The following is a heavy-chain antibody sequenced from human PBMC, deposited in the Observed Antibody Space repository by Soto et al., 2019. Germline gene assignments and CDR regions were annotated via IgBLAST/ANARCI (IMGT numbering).Heavy chain of an antibody. CDR3: ARYFGGRREGGAAVRSNGYPVDY. D-gene: IGHD3-16*01. CDR2: ISSSGSTI. CDR1: GFTFSDYY. V-gene: IGHV3-11*01. Sequence: QVHLVESGGGLVKPGGSLRLSCAASGFTFSDYYMSWIRQAPGKGPEWVSYISSSGSTIYYADSVKGRFTISRDNAKNALCLQRNSLRDEDTAVYYCARYFGGRREGGAAVRSNGYPVDYWGQGSLVTGSS. J-gene: IGHJ4*02.